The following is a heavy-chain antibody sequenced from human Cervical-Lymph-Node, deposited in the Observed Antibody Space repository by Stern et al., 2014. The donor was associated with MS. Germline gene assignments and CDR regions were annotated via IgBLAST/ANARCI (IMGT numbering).Heavy chain of an antibody. CDR2: IHNTWNT. CDR1: GASFSPYY. V-gene: IGHV4-59*01. D-gene: IGHD3-22*01. CDR3: ARGRVLGDASGYYTGYFDT. J-gene: IGHJ4*02. Sequence: VQLEESGPGLVKPSESLSLTCTVSGASFSPYYWTWIRQPPGKGLEWVWYIHNTWNTKSNRSLMHRLTTSLDKSKNQFSRKLISVTTADTAVYYCARGRVLGDASGYYTGYFDTWGQGILVTVSS.